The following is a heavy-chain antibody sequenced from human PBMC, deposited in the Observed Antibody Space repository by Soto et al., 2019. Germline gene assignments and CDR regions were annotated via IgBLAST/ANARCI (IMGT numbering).Heavy chain of an antibody. V-gene: IGHV4-30-4*02. J-gene: IGHJ4*02. D-gene: IGHD4-4*01. CDR3: ARDRSDSSANSFYFDY. CDR1: GGSISSGDYY. CDR2: IYYSGST. Sequence: SETLSLTCTVSGGSISSGDYYWSWIRQPPGKGLEWIGYIYYSGSTYYNPSLKSRITISVDTSKNQFSLKLNSVTAADTAVYYCARDRSDSSANSFYFDYWGQGRLVTVSS.